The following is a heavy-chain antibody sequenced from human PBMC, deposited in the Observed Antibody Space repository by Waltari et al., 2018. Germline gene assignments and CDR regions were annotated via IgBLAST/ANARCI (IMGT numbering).Heavy chain of an antibody. CDR1: GGSISSYY. CDR3: ARGGGYDSGPNLDY. Sequence: QVQLQESGTGLVKPSETLSLPCTVSGGSISSYYWRWMRQPAGQGLEWIGRIYTSGSTNYNPSLKSRFTMSVDTSKNQFSLKLSSVTAADTAVYYCARGGGYDSGPNLDYWGQGTLVTVSS. V-gene: IGHV4-4*07. CDR2: IYTSGST. D-gene: IGHD5-12*01. J-gene: IGHJ4*02.